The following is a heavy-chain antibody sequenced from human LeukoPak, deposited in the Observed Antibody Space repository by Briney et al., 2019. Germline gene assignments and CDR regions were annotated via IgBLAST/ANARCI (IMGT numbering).Heavy chain of an antibody. Sequence: PGGSLRLSCAASGFSFSIYGMHWVRQAPGKGREWVAVIWYDGSNKYYADSVKGRFTISRDNSKNTVYLQMNRLRGGAKAVYYCAKGGGSHDFWSGYTFDYWGQGTLVTVSS. CDR1: GFSFSIYG. J-gene: IGHJ4*02. V-gene: IGHV3-33*06. CDR2: IWYDGSNK. CDR3: AKGGGSHDFWSGYTFDY. D-gene: IGHD3-3*01.